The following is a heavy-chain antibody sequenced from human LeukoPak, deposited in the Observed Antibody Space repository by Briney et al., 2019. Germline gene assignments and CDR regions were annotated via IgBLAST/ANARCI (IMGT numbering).Heavy chain of an antibody. V-gene: IGHV3-23*01. D-gene: IGHD6-13*01. CDR1: GFTLRNYA. Sequence: GGSLRLSCAASGFTLRNYAMSWVRQAPGEGLEWVSAISGSGASTYYADSVKGRFTISSDNPRNTLYLQMNSLRAEDTAVYYCAKYSAAGNSNYYYGMDVWGQGTTVTVSS. CDR2: ISGSGAST. J-gene: IGHJ6*02. CDR3: AKYSAAGNSNYYYGMDV.